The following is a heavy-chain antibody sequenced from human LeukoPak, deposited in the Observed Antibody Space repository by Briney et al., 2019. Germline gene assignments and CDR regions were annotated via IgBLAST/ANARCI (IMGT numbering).Heavy chain of an antibody. CDR2: ISVYNGDT. D-gene: IGHD5-18*01. Sequence: GASVKVSCKASGYTFTSYGISWERQAPGHGLEWVGWISVYNGDTNYAQKLQGRVTMTTDTSTSTAYMELRSLRSDDTAVYYCARDVKGQLWLPGAFDIWGQGTMVTVSS. V-gene: IGHV1-18*04. CDR1: GYTFTSYG. CDR3: ARDVKGQLWLPGAFDI. J-gene: IGHJ3*02.